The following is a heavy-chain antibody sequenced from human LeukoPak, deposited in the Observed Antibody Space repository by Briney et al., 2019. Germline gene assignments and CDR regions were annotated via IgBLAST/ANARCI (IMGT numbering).Heavy chain of an antibody. CDR3: ARGGWSGYPRTYYYYYYMDV. CDR1: GGTFIRYA. D-gene: IGHD3-3*01. Sequence: PVQVSCKASGGTFIRYAISWVRPAPGQGLEWMGVILPIFGTANYAQKFQGRVTITADESTSTAYMELSSLISEDTAVYYCARGGWSGYPRTYYYYYYMDVWGEGATVTVSS. CDR2: ILPIFGTA. V-gene: IGHV1-69*01. J-gene: IGHJ6*03.